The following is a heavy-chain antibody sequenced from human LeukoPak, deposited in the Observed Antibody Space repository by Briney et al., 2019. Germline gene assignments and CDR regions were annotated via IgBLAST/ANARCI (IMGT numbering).Heavy chain of an antibody. J-gene: IGHJ4*02. Sequence: GGSLRLSCVASGFTFSSYSMSWVRQAPGKGLEWVANIKQDESEKYYVDSVKGRFTISRDNTKNSLYLQMNSLRAEDTAMYYCARGGFGSGSHFDYWGQGTLVTVSS. CDR3: ARGGFGSGSHFDY. D-gene: IGHD3-10*01. CDR2: IKQDESEK. V-gene: IGHV3-7*01. CDR1: GFTFSSYS.